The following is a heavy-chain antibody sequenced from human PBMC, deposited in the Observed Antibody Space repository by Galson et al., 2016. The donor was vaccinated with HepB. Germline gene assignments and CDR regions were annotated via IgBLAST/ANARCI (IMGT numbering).Heavy chain of an antibody. V-gene: IGHV3-23*01. D-gene: IGHD5-24*01. CDR1: GFTLSTYA. Sequence: SLRLSCAASGFTLSTYAMSWVRQAPGKGLEWVSSSSRTGATTYYADSVKGRFTIPRDNLRNTLYQQLDSLRAEDTALYYCTRDGYNHIAFDIWGRGTMVTVSS. CDR2: SSRTGATT. CDR3: TRDGYNHIAFDI. J-gene: IGHJ3*02.